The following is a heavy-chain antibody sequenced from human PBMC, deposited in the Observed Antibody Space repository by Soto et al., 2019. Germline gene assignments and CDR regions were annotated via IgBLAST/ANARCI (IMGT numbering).Heavy chain of an antibody. D-gene: IGHD1-1*01. CDR3: ARVKGRDAYNPIDY. V-gene: IGHV1-69*13. Sequence: GASVKVSCKASGGTFSSSPISWVRQAPGQGLEWMGGIVPMFGRPNYAQNFQGRVSITADESTSTAYMGLSSLTSQDTAVYYCARVKGRDAYNPIDYWGQGTLVTVSS. CDR2: IVPMFGRP. J-gene: IGHJ4*02. CDR1: GGTFSSSP.